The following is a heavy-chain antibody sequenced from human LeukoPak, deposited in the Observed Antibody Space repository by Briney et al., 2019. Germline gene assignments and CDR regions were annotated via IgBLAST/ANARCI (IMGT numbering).Heavy chain of an antibody. CDR2: FDPEDGET. Sequence: ASVKVSCKASGYTFTSYGISWVRQAPGKGLEWMGGFDPEDGETIYAQKFQGRVTMTEDTSTDTAYMELSSLRSEDTAVYYCATQTIYYYYMDVWGKGTTVTVSS. V-gene: IGHV1-24*01. CDR3: ATQTIYYYYMDV. J-gene: IGHJ6*03. CDR1: GYTFTSYG. D-gene: IGHD3-3*01.